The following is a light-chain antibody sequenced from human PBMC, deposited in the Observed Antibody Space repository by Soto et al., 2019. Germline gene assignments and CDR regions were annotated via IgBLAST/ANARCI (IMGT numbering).Light chain of an antibody. CDR2: DAS. CDR1: QSVTTY. Sequence: EVVLTQSPATLSLSPGERANISCRASQSVTTYLAWYQQKPGQAPRLPIYDASDRATGIPARFSGSGSGTDFALTISSLEPEDFAVYYCQQRSNWPPSISFGQGTRLEIK. V-gene: IGKV3-11*01. CDR3: QQRSNWPPSIS. J-gene: IGKJ5*01.